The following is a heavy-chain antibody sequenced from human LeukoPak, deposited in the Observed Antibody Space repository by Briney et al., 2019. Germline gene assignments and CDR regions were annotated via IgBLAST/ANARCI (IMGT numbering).Heavy chain of an antibody. V-gene: IGHV1-46*01. CDR1: GYTFTNSY. CDR3: ARDTRYSSGHDAFDI. J-gene: IGHJ3*02. CDR2: INPDGGNT. Sequence: ASVKVSCKASGYTFTNSYIHWVRQAPGQVLEWMGLINPDGGNTNYAQNFQGRVTMTTDTSTSTAYMELRSLRSDDTAVYYCARDTRYSSGHDAFDIWGQGTMVTVSS. D-gene: IGHD6-19*01.